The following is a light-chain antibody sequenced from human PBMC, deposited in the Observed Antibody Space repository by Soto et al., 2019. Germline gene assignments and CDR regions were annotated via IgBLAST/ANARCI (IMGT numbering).Light chain of an antibody. CDR2: GAS. CDR3: RQYRSAHLYT. J-gene: IGKJ2*01. V-gene: IGKV3-20*01. Sequence: ETVLTQSPGTLSLSPGDRATLSCTASQSVSSNYLSCYQQKPGQVPRLLIYGASSRATGVPDRFSGSGSGTDLSLTISRLEQEDYAVAYCRQYRSAHLYTFGQGTKLEIK. CDR1: QSVSSNY.